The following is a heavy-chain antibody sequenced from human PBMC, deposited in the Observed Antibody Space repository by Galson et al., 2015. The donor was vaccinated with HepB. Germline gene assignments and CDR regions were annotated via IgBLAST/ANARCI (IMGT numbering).Heavy chain of an antibody. CDR2: IWHDGNSK. D-gene: IGHD5-18*01. Sequence: SLRLSCAASGFTFTNYGIHWVRQAPGKGLEWVAVIWHDGNSKQYADSVKGRFTISRDNSRNTVYLQMNTLRVEDTAVYYCVRDAKMDTGIDYMDVWGKGTTVTVSS. J-gene: IGHJ6*03. CDR3: VRDAKMDTGIDYMDV. V-gene: IGHV3-33*01. CDR1: GFTFTNYG.